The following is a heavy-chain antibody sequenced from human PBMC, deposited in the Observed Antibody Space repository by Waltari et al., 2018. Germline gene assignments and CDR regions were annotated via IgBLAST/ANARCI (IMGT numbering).Heavy chain of an antibody. CDR3: AVPAPSITIFGVVTLDY. CDR2: INHSGST. Sequence: QVQLQQWGAGLLKPSETLSLTCAVYGGSFSGYYWRWTRQPPGKGLEWIGEINHSGSTNYNPSLKSRVTISVDTSKNQFSLKLSSVTAADTAVYYCAVPAPSITIFGVVTLDYWGQGTLVTVSS. D-gene: IGHD3-3*01. J-gene: IGHJ4*02. CDR1: GGSFSGYY. V-gene: IGHV4-34*01.